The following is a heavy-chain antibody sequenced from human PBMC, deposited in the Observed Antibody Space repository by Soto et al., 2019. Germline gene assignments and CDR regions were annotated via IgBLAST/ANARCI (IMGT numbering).Heavy chain of an antibody. CDR2: IIAIFSTA. CDR1: GGTFSSYA. J-gene: IGHJ6*02. Sequence: QVQLVQSGAEVKKPGSSVKVSCKASGGTFSSYAISWVRQAPGQGLEWMGGIIAIFSTADYAQKFQGRVTITADESTSTAYMELSSVRSEDTAVYYCAGPSSGAPGSYYGMDVWGQGTTVTVSS. D-gene: IGHD3-22*01. CDR3: AGPSSGAPGSYYGMDV. V-gene: IGHV1-69*12.